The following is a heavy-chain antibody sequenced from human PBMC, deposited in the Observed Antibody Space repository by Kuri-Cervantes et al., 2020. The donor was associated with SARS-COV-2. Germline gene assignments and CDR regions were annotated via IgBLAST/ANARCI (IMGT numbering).Heavy chain of an antibody. CDR3: ARDRGKAAYYYDSSGYFY. D-gene: IGHD3-22*01. J-gene: IGHJ4*02. CDR2: IIPILGTA. Sequence: SVKVSCKASGGTFSHYAFSWVRQAPGQGLEWVGRIIPILGTADYAQRFQGRVTMTRDTSTTTVYMELRSLRSEDTAVYYCARDRGKAAYYYDSSGYFYWGQGTLVTVSS. CDR1: GGTFSHYA. V-gene: IGHV1-69*04.